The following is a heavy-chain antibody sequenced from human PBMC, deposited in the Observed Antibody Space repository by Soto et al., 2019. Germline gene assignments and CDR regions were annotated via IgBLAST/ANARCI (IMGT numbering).Heavy chain of an antibody. D-gene: IGHD7-27*01. J-gene: IGHJ6*03. CDR1: GGTYSSYT. CDR2: IIPILGIA. CDR3: GITGDDYYYYMDV. V-gene: IGHV1-69*02. Sequence: SVKVSCKASGGTYSSYTISWVRQAPGQGLEWMGRIIPILGIANYAQKFQGRVTITADKSTSTAYMELSSLRSEDTAVYYCGITGDDYYYYMDVWGKGTTVTVSS.